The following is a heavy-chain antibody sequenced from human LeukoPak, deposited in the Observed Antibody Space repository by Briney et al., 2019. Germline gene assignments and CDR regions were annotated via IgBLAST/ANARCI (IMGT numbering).Heavy chain of an antibody. J-gene: IGHJ4*02. CDR3: ARGQLVSTFDY. CDR1: GYTFTSYA. CDR2: IIPIFGTA. D-gene: IGHD6-6*01. Sequence: GASVKVSCKASGYTFTSYAISWVRQAPGQGLEWMGGIIPIFGTANYAQKFQGRVTITTDESTSTAYMELSSLRSEDTAVYYCARGQLVSTFDYWGQGTLVTVSS. V-gene: IGHV1-69*05.